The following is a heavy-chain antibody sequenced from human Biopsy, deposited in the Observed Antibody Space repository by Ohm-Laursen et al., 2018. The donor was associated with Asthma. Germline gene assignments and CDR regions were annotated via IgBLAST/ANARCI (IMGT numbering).Heavy chain of an antibody. CDR2: INAGIGNT. Sequence: SVKVSCKPSGYTLISFAIHWVRQAPGHRLEWMGGINAGIGNTKHSQKVQGRVTITRDTSASTAYMDLSSLRSEDTAVYYCAGTYYDFLTGEVNDAFAIWGQGTMVTVSS. CDR1: GYTLISFA. D-gene: IGHD3-9*01. CDR3: AGTYYDFLTGEVNDAFAI. V-gene: IGHV1-3*01. J-gene: IGHJ3*02.